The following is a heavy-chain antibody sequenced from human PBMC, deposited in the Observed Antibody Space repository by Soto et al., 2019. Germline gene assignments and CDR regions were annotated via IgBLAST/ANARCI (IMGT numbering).Heavy chain of an antibody. V-gene: IGHV1-18*01. Sequence: GASVKVSCKASGYTFTSYGISWVRQAPGQGLEWMGWISVYNGNTNYAQKLQGRVTMTTDTSTTTSYMELRSLRSDDTAVYYCARIDSYYDFWSGANWFDPWGQGTLVTSPQ. D-gene: IGHD3-3*01. CDR3: ARIDSYYDFWSGANWFDP. CDR2: ISVYNGNT. J-gene: IGHJ5*02. CDR1: GYTFTSYG.